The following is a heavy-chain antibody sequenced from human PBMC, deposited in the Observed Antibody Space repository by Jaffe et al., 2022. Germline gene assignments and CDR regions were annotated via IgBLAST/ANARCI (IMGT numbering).Heavy chain of an antibody. CDR2: IRYDGSNK. J-gene: IGHJ6*03. V-gene: IGHV3-30*02. D-gene: IGHD4-17*01. Sequence: QVQLVESGGGVVQPGGSLRLSCAASGFTFSSYGMHWVRQAPGKGLEWVAFIRYDGSNKYYADSVKGRFTISRDNSKNTLYLQMNSLRAEDTAVYYCAKFISPLEYGDYDPYRDMDVWGKGTTVTVSS. CDR1: GFTFSSYG. CDR3: AKFISPLEYGDYDPYRDMDV.